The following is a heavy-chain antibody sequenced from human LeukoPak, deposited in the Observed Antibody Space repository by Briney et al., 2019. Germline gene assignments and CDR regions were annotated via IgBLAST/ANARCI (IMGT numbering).Heavy chain of an antibody. Sequence: TSETLSLTCTVSSGSISTSNYYWGWVRQPPGKALEWIGNIFYSGSTYYSPSLKSRVTISLDTPRNQFSLKLNSVTAADTAVYYCARRKGSGSYAPRNWFDPWGQGTLVTVSS. D-gene: IGHD3-10*01. V-gene: IGHV4-39*01. J-gene: IGHJ5*02. CDR1: SGSISTSNYY. CDR3: ARRKGSGSYAPRNWFDP. CDR2: IFYSGST.